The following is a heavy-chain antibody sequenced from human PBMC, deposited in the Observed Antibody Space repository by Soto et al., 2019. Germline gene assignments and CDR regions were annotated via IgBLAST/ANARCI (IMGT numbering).Heavy chain of an antibody. V-gene: IGHV1-2*02. CDR2: INPDSGAT. Sequence: QVQLVQSGAEVQKPGASVKVSCKASGYTFSAYFIHWVRQAPGQGLEWMGWINPDSGATNFAPKFQGRVTMTRDTSISTAYMQLSRLRSGDTAVYYCAKDPPWTVGPLAMDVWGQGTTVTVSS. CDR3: AKDPPWTVGPLAMDV. J-gene: IGHJ6*02. CDR1: GYTFSAYF. D-gene: IGHD2-2*01.